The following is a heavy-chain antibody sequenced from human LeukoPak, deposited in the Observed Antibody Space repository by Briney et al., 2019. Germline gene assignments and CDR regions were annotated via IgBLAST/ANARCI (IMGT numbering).Heavy chain of an antibody. CDR2: IRGSGGST. CDR1: GFTFSSYA. D-gene: IGHD6-19*01. V-gene: IGHV3-23*01. CDR3: AKGSRDSSGWYRDY. J-gene: IGHJ4*02. Sequence: GGSLRLSCAASGFTFSSYAMGWVRQAPGKGLECVSAIRGSGGSTYYADSVKGRFTISRDNSKNTLYLQMNSLRAEDTAVYYCAKGSRDSSGWYRDYWGQGTLVTVSS.